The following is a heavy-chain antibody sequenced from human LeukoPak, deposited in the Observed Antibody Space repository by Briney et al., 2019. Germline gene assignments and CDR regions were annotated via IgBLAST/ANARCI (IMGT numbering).Heavy chain of an antibody. Sequence: GGSLRLSCAASGFTFSSYSMNWVRQAPGKGLEWVSSISSSSSYIYYADSVKGRFTISRDNAKNSLYLQMNSLRAEDTAVYYCARDLGTVTTNSQTLYYYYYMDVWGKGTTVTVSS. CDR1: GFTFSSYS. CDR2: ISSSSSYI. D-gene: IGHD4-11*01. J-gene: IGHJ6*03. CDR3: ARDLGTVTTNSQTLYYYYYMDV. V-gene: IGHV3-21*01.